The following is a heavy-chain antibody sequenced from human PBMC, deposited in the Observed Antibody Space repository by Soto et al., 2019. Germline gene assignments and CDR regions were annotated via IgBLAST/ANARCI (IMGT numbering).Heavy chain of an antibody. CDR2: ISGSGGST. D-gene: IGHD3-16*02. CDR3: AKGGDYYDYIWGSYRPDAFDI. CDR1: GFTFSSYA. Sequence: PGGSLRLSCAASGFTFSSYAMSWVRQAPGKGLEWVSAISGSGGSTYYADSVKGRFTISRDNSKNTLYLQMNSLRAEDTAVYYCAKGGDYYDYIWGSYRPDAFDIWGQGTMVTVSS. V-gene: IGHV3-23*01. J-gene: IGHJ3*02.